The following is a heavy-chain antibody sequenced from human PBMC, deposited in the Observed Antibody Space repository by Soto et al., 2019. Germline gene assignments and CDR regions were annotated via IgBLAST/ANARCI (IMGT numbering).Heavy chain of an antibody. D-gene: IGHD3-3*01. V-gene: IGHV4-34*01. CDR1: GGSFSGYY. J-gene: IGHJ6*02. Sequence: KASETLSLTCAVYGGSFSGYYWSWIRQPPGKGLEWIGEINHSGSTNYNPSLKSRVTISVDTSKNQFSLKLSSVTAADTAVYYCARGGKDDFWSGYYDYYGMDVWGQGTTVTVSS. CDR2: INHSGST. CDR3: ARGGKDDFWSGYYDYYGMDV.